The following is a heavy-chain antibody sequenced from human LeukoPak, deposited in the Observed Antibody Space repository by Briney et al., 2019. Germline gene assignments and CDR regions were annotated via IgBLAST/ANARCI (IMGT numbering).Heavy chain of an antibody. CDR1: GFTFSNYC. V-gene: IGHV3-74*01. CDR3: VRDFRSADY. J-gene: IGHJ4*02. Sequence: GGSLRLSCAASGFTFSNYCMHWVRHIPGKGLVWVSRICPDGTVTNYADSVKGRFTISRDNAKNMVFLQMNSLRADDTAVYYCVRDFRSADYWGQGILVTVSS. CDR2: ICPDGTVT.